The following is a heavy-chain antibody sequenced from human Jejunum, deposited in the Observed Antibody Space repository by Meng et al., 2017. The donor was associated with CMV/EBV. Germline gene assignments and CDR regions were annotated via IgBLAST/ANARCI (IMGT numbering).Heavy chain of an antibody. V-gene: IGHV3-23*03. D-gene: IGHD6-13*01. CDR1: GITCSSYA. CDR2: IYSDGGTT. CDR3: AREEGYTRPHYFDY. J-gene: IGHJ4*02. Sequence: AAGITCSSYAMTWVRQAPGKGMEWVAVIYSDGGTTDYADSVKGRFTISRDNFKNTLYLQMNNLRAEDTAVYYCAREEGYTRPHYFDYWGQGTLVTVSS.